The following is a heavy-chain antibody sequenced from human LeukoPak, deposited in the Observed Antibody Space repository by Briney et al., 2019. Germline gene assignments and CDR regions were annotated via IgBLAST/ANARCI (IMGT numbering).Heavy chain of an antibody. J-gene: IGHJ5*02. CDR3: AGGGGSSGWPYNWFDP. D-gene: IGHD6-19*01. Sequence: SETLSLTCAVSGGSISSSNWWSWVRQPPGKGLEWIGEIYHSGSTNYNPSLKSRVTISVDKSKNQFSLKLSSVTAADTAVYYCAGGGGSSGWPYNWFDPWGQGTLVTVSS. CDR1: GGSISSSNW. CDR2: IYHSGST. V-gene: IGHV4-4*02.